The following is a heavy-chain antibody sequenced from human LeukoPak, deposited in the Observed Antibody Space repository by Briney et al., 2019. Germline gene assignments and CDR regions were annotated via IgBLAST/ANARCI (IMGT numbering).Heavy chain of an antibody. CDR1: GDSISSGGYY. Sequence: SSETLSLTCTVSGDSISSGGYYWTWIRQNPAKGLEWLGYIYHSGSAYYNPSLKSRITISVDTSKNQFSLNMSSVTVADTAVYYRARDSSGYYVFDYWGQGTLVTVSS. CDR3: ARDSSGYYVFDY. D-gene: IGHD3-22*01. J-gene: IGHJ4*02. CDR2: IYHSGSA. V-gene: IGHV4-31*03.